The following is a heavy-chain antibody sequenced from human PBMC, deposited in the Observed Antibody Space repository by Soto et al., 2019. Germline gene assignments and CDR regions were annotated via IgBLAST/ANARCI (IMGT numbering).Heavy chain of an antibody. CDR1: VFIFSGYS. J-gene: IGHJ4*02. V-gene: IGHV3-21*01. Sequence: GSIRLSCSASVFIFSGYSMNWVRQAPGKGLEWVSSISGSTSYVFYTDSVKGRFTVSRDNAKNSLYLQMNSLRADDTAVYYCARGLSDYYDSSGYHDYWGQGTLVTVSS. CDR3: ARGLSDYYDSSGYHDY. D-gene: IGHD3-22*01. CDR2: ISGSTSYV.